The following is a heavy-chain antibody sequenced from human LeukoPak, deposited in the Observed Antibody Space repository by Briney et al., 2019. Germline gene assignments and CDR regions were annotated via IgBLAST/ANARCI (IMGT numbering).Heavy chain of an antibody. D-gene: IGHD4-17*01. V-gene: IGHV3-21*01. CDR2: ISSSSDYI. J-gene: IGHJ5*02. Sequence: GGSLRLSCAASGFSFISYSMNWVRQAPGKGLEWVSSISSSSDYIYHADSVKGRFTISRDNPKKSLYLQMSSLRAEDTAVYYCARGATTTRFGRFDPWGQGTLVTVSS. CDR1: GFSFISYS. CDR3: ARGATTTRFGRFDP.